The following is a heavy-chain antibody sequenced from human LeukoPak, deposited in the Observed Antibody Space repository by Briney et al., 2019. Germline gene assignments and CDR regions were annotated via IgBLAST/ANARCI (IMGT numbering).Heavy chain of an antibody. Sequence: GGSLRLSCAASGFTFSSYGMTWVRQAPGKGLEWVSYISSSSSTIYYADSVKGRFTISRDNAKNSLYLQLNSLRAEDTAVYYCARDRDSSGWYWGIFDYWGQGTLVTVSS. CDR2: ISSSSSTI. CDR1: GFTFSSYG. J-gene: IGHJ4*02. V-gene: IGHV3-48*01. D-gene: IGHD6-19*01. CDR3: ARDRDSSGWYWGIFDY.